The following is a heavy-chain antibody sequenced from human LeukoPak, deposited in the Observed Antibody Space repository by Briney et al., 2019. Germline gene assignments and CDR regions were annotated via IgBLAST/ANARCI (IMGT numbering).Heavy chain of an antibody. Sequence: ASVKVSCKASGYTFTSSAMHWVRQAPGQRLELMGWINAGNGNTKYSQKFQGRVTITRDTSASTAYMELSSLRSEDTAVYYCAREGSSGYRLLDYWGQGTLVTVSS. CDR2: INAGNGNT. CDR3: AREGSSGYRLLDY. V-gene: IGHV1-3*01. CDR1: GYTFTSSA. D-gene: IGHD3-22*01. J-gene: IGHJ4*02.